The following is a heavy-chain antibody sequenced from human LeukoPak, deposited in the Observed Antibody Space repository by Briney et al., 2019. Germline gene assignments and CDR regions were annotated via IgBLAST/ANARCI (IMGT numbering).Heavy chain of an antibody. D-gene: IGHD3-22*01. V-gene: IGHV3-73*01. CDR2: IRSKANSYAT. CDR1: GFTFSGSA. Sequence: GGSLRLSCAASGFTFSGSAMHWVRQASGKGLEWVGRIRSKANSYATAYAASVKGRFTISRDDSKNTAYLQMNSLKTENTAVYYCTRLGQPSSYYYAGDFDYWGQGTLVTVSS. J-gene: IGHJ4*02. CDR3: TRLGQPSSYYYAGDFDY.